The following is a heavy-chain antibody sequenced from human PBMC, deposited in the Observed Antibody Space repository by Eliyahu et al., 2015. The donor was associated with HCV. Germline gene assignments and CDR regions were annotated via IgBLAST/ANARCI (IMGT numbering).Heavy chain of an antibody. D-gene: IGHD1-1*01. CDR3: ARDHYNWNDVSLTS. V-gene: IGHV1-3*04. Sequence: QVQLVQSGAEVKKPGASVKVSCKASGYTFTNYAMHWVRQAPGQRLEWMGWINTDNGNTKYSQKFQGRLTITRDTSASTAYMELSSLRSEDTAVYYCARDHYNWNDVSLTSWGQGTLVTVSS. CDR1: GYTFTNYA. J-gene: IGHJ5*02. CDR2: INTDNGNT.